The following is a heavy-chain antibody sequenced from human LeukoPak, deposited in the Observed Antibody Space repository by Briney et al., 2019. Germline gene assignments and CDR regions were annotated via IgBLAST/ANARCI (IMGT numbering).Heavy chain of an antibody. J-gene: IGHJ4*02. CDR1: GFTFSSYA. CDR2: ISGSGGST. CDR3: AKDPGIAAAGTLPYYFDY. D-gene: IGHD6-13*01. Sequence: GSLRLSCAASGFTFSSYAISWVRQAPGKGLEWVSAISGSGGSTYYADSVKGRFTISRDNSKNTLYLQMNSLRAEDTAVYYCAKDPGIAAAGTLPYYFDYWGQGTLVTVSS. V-gene: IGHV3-23*01.